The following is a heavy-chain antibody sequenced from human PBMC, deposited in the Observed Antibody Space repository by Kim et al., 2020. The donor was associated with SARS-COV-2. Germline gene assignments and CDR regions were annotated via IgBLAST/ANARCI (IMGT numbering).Heavy chain of an antibody. CDR2: IHYTGTT. Sequence: SETLSLTCTVSNASIISGVYYWSWIRQHPGKGLEWFGYIHYTGTTYYHPSLKSRGKMSVDTSKNQFSLNLNSVTAADTAVYYCARATPYYYDPSTYYY. CDR3: ARATPYYYDPSTYYY. V-gene: IGHV4-31*03. CDR1: NASIISGVYY. J-gene: IGHJ6*01. D-gene: IGHD3-22*01.